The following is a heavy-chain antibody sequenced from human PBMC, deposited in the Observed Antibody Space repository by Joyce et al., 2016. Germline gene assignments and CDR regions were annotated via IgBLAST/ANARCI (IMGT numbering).Heavy chain of an antibody. CDR3: ARGGISYYYAMDV. CDR2: ISATSYYI. J-gene: IGHJ6*02. CDR1: GSTFSSSS. D-gene: IGHD3-16*01. Sequence: QLVESGGGGVKAGGSLRLSCEASGSTFSSSSMSWLRQAPVKGLEWVAAISATSYYIFHAETVRGRFTVSSDNAKKTLYLQMNSLRAEDSAVFYCARGGISYYYAMDVWGQGTTVTVSS. V-gene: IGHV3-21*01.